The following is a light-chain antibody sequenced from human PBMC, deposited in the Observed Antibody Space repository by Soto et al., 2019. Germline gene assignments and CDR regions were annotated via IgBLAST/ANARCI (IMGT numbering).Light chain of an antibody. J-gene: IGLJ3*02. CDR2: NND. Sequence: QSVLTQPPSASGTPGQRVTMSCSGSSSNIGRNIVNWYQQLPGTAPKLLIYNNDQRPSGVPDRFSGSKSGTSASLAISGLQSEDEADYYCAAWDDSLNGPVFGGGTKLTVL. CDR3: AAWDDSLNGPV. V-gene: IGLV1-44*01. CDR1: SSNIGRNI.